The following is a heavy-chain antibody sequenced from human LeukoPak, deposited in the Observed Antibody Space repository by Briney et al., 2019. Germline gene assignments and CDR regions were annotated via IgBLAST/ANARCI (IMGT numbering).Heavy chain of an antibody. CDR3: ATVEMATIF. CDR1: GFTFSSYG. D-gene: IGHD5-24*01. J-gene: IGHJ4*02. V-gene: IGHV3-23*01. Sequence: GSSRLSCAASGFTFSSYGMSWVGQAPGKGLEWVSAIGGSGTSTFYGDSVKGRFTISRDNSKNTLYLQMNSLRVEDTAVYYCATVEMATIFWGQGTLVTVSS. CDR2: IGGSGTST.